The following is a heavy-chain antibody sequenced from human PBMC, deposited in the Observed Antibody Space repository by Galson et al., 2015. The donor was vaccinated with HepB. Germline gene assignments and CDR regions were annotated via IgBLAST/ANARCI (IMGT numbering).Heavy chain of an antibody. CDR3: AILGSFGYSSGWYCFDY. CDR1: GYTLTELS. Sequence: SVKVSCKVSGYTLTELSMHWVRQAPGKGLEWMGGFDPEDGETIYAQKFQGRVTMTEDTSTDTAYMELSSLRSEDTAVFYCAILGSFGYSSGWYCFDYWGQGTLVTVSS. D-gene: IGHD6-19*01. CDR2: FDPEDGET. J-gene: IGHJ4*02. V-gene: IGHV1-24*01.